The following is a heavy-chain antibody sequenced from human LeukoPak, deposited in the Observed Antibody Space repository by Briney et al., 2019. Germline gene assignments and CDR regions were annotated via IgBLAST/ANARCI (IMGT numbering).Heavy chain of an antibody. J-gene: IGHJ4*02. D-gene: IGHD3-9*01. CDR1: GFNFGIYG. V-gene: IGHV3-33*03. Sequence: PGGSLRLSCTASGFNFGIYGMHWVRQAPGKGLEWVAVMWDDGTNEYYVESVKGRFTISRDNGKRTLYLQMNSLRVEDTAVYYCAKEDDFDWLLPGGFDYWGQGTLVTVSS. CDR2: MWDDGTNE. CDR3: AKEDDFDWLLPGGFDY.